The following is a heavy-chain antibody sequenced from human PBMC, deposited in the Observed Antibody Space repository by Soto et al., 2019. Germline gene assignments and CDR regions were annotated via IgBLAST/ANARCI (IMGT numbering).Heavy chain of an antibody. CDR1: GGSVSSGSYH. Sequence: QVQLQESGPGLVKPSETLSLTCTVSGGSVSSGSYHWRWIRQPPGKGLEWIGYIYHSGSTNYNPLLKSRVTISVDRSKNQFSLSLTSVTAADTAVYYCARLSVAWFDPWGQGTLVTVAS. J-gene: IGHJ5*02. V-gene: IGHV4-61*01. CDR3: ARLSVAWFDP. CDR2: IYHSGST. D-gene: IGHD6-19*01.